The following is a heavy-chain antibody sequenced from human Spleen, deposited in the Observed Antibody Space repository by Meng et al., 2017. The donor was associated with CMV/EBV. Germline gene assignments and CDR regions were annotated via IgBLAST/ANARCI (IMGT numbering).Heavy chain of an antibody. CDR1: GYTFTDYY. CDR2: INPNSGDT. Sequence: ASVKVSCKASGYTFTDYYMQWVRQAPGQGLEWMGRINPNSGDTNYAQKFQGRVAMTRDTSISTAYMELSRLRSDDTAVYYCARDCSSTSCSDAFDIWGQGTMVTVSS. V-gene: IGHV1-2*02. J-gene: IGHJ3*02. CDR3: ARDCSSTSCSDAFDI. D-gene: IGHD2-2*01.